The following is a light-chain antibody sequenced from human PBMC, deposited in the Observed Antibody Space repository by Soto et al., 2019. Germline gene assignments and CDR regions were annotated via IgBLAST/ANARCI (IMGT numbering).Light chain of an antibody. Sequence: EIVLTQSPGTLSLSPGERATLSCRASQSVSSNYLAWYQQKPGQAPRLLIYGASSRAPGIPDRFSGSGSGTDFTLTISRLEPEDFAVYYCQQYGSSPQTFGQGTKVEIK. CDR3: QQYGSSPQT. J-gene: IGKJ1*01. CDR2: GAS. V-gene: IGKV3-20*01. CDR1: QSVSSNY.